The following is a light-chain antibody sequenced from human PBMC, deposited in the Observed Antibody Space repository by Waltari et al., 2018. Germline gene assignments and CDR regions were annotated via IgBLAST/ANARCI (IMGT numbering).Light chain of an antibody. J-gene: IGLJ2*01. V-gene: IGLV2-14*03. CDR2: HVS. CDR1: SSDIGGYNY. CDR3: SSYIDSSTLEL. Sequence: QSALTQPASVSGSPGQSITISCTGTSSDIGGYNYVSWYQQVPGKAPKLLFYHVSNRPAGFSSRFSGSKSGNTASLTISGLQSEDEANYYCSSYIDSSTLELFGGGTSLTVL.